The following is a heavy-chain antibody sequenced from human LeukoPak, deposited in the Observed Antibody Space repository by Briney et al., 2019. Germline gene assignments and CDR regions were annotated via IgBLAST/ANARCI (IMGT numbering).Heavy chain of an antibody. CDR3: AKGYCGGDCPIDY. J-gene: IGHJ4*02. CDR2: ISYDGSNK. D-gene: IGHD2-21*02. V-gene: IGHV3-30*18. CDR1: EFTLSSFW. Sequence: GGSLRLSCAASEFTLSSFWMSWVRQAPGKGLEWVAVISYDGSNKYYADSVKGRFTISRDNSKNTLYLQMNSLRAEDTAVYYCAKGYCGGDCPIDYWGQGTLVTVSS.